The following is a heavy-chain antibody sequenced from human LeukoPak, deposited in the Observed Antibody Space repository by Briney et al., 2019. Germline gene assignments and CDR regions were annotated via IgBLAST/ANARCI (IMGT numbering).Heavy chain of an antibody. D-gene: IGHD2-2*01. CDR2: MNPNSGNT. V-gene: IGHV1-8*03. Sequence: ASVKVSCKASGYTFTGYYMHWVRQATGQGLEWMGWMNPNSGNTGYAQKFQGRVTITRNTSISTAYMELSSLRSEDTAVYYCARRYCSSTSCYRNWFDPWGQGTLVTVSS. CDR1: GYTFTGYY. CDR3: ARRYCSSTSCYRNWFDP. J-gene: IGHJ5*02.